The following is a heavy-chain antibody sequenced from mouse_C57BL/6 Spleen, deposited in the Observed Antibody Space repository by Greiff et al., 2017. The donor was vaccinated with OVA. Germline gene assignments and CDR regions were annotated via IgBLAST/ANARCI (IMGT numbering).Heavy chain of an antibody. CDR3: ARGDLDY. Sequence: VQLQQSGPELVKPGASVKLSCKASGYTFTSYDINWVKQRPGQGLEWIGCIYPRDGSTKYNEKFKGKATLTVDTSSSTADMELHSLTAEDSAVYCCARGDLDYWGQGTTLTVSS. J-gene: IGHJ2*01. CDR1: GYTFTSYD. CDR2: IYPRDGST. V-gene: IGHV1-85*01.